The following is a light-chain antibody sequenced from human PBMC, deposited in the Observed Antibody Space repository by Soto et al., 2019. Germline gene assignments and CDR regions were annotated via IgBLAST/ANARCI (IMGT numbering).Light chain of an antibody. V-gene: IGKV3-20*01. CDR1: QSVTRDY. J-gene: IGKJ3*01. Sequence: EIALAQSPGTLSLSPGERATLSCRASQSVTRDYLSWYKQIPGQAPRLLIYDASTRATGIPDRFSGIGSGTDFTVTISSLKPEDFAVFYWQNYGSSPSGGFTFGHGTKVEIK. CDR3: QNYGSSPSGGFT. CDR2: DAS.